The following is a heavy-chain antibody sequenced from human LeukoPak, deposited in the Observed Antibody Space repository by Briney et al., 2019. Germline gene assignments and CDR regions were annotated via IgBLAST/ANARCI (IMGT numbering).Heavy chain of an antibody. Sequence: GGSLRLSCAASGFTFDDYGMSWVRQAPGKGLEWVSGINWNGGSTGYADSVKGRFTISRDNAKNSLYLQMNSLRAEDTALYYCAKGVSYDILTGYYDYWGQGTLVTVSS. V-gene: IGHV3-20*04. J-gene: IGHJ4*02. CDR2: INWNGGST. CDR3: AKGVSYDILTGYYDY. D-gene: IGHD3-9*01. CDR1: GFTFDDYG.